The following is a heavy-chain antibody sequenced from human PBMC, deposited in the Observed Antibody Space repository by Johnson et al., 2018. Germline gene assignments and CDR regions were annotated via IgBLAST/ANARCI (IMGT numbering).Heavy chain of an antibody. CDR3: AKAITGSNGVSDI. CDR2: ITGSGGST. Sequence: VQLVQSGGGLEQPGGSLRLSCTASGFTFNTYAMTWGRQAPGKGLEWVSSITGSGGSTYYADSVKGRFTIPRDNSKNTVYLQMNSLRVEDPAVYYCAKAITGSNGVSDIWGQGTMVTVSS. CDR1: GFTFNTYA. V-gene: IGHV3-23*04. D-gene: IGHD1-26*01. J-gene: IGHJ3*02.